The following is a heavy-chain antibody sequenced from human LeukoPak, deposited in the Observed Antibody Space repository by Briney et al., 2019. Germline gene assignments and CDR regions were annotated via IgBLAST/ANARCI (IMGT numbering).Heavy chain of an antibody. CDR2: INPNSGGT. CDR3: ARLYYYGSGSYYDDY. Sequence: ASVKVSCKASGYTFTGYYMHWVRQAPGQGVEWMGWINPNSGGTNYAQKFQGRVTMTRDTSISTAYMELSRLRSDDTAVYYCARLYYYGSGSYYDDYWGQGTLVTVSS. J-gene: IGHJ4*02. D-gene: IGHD3-10*01. CDR1: GYTFTGYY. V-gene: IGHV1-2*02.